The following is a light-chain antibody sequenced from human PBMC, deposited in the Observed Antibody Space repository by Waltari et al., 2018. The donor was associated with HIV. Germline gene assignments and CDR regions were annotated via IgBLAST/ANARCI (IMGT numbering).Light chain of an antibody. CDR1: SSDVGGYNY. J-gene: IGLJ2*01. V-gene: IGLV2-11*01. CDR3: CSYTGTYTFV. Sequence: QSALTQPRSVSGSPGQSVTISCSRASSDVGGYNYVSWYKQHPGKAPKVMMYEVNKRPSGVPDRFSGSKSGNTASLTISGLQAEDEADYYCCSYTGTYTFVFGGGTKLTVL. CDR2: EVN.